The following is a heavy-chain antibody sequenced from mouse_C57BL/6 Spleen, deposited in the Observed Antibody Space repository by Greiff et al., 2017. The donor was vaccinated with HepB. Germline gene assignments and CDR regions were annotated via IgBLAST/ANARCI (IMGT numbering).Heavy chain of an antibody. J-gene: IGHJ4*01. D-gene: IGHD3-2*02. CDR1: GFTFSDYY. Sequence: DVKLVESEGGLVQPGSSMKLSCTASGFTFSDYYMAWVRQVPEKGLEWVANINYDGSSTYYLDSLKSRFIISRDNAKNILSLQMSSLKSEDTATYYCARDQAAQAPYAMDYWGQGTSVTVSS. CDR3: ARDQAAQAPYAMDY. CDR2: INYDGSST. V-gene: IGHV5-16*01.